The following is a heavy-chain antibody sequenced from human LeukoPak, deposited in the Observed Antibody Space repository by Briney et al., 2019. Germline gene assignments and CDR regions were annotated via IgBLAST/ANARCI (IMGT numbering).Heavy chain of an antibody. V-gene: IGHV3-23*01. J-gene: IGHJ5*02. CDR3: AAPNWFDP. CDR2: ISGGGTST. Sequence: GGSLRLSCAASGFIFSTYAMNWVRQAPGKGLEWVSAISGGGTSTYYADSVKGRFTISRDNSKNTLYLQMNSLRAEDTAVYYCAAPNWFDPWGQGTLVTVSS. CDR1: GFIFSTYA.